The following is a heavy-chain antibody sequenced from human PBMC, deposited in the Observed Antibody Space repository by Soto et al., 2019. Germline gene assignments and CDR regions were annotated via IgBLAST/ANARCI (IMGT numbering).Heavy chain of an antibody. CDR3: ARGVYYADTEGFEH. Sequence: SETLSLTCTVSGGSISSGDYYWSWIRQPPGKGLEWIGYIYYSGSTYYNPSLKSRVTISVDTSKNQFSLKLSSVTAADTAVYYCARGVYYADTEGFEHWGQGALVNVSS. D-gene: IGHD3-10*01. CDR2: IYYSGST. J-gene: IGHJ4*02. V-gene: IGHV4-30-4*01. CDR1: GGSISSGDYY.